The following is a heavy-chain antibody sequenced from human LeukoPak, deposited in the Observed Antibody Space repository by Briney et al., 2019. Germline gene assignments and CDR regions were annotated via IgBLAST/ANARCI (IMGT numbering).Heavy chain of an antibody. D-gene: IGHD2-21*02. J-gene: IGHJ4*02. CDR2: IRYDGSNK. CDR1: GFTFSSYG. Sequence: GGSLRLSCAVSGFTFSSYGMHWVRQAPGKGLEWVAFIRYDGSNKYYADSVKGRFTISRDNSKNTLYLQMNSLRAEDTAVYYCAKDSRSVVVTVDPYYCDYWGQGTLVTVSS. CDR3: AKDSRSVVVTVDPYYCDY. V-gene: IGHV3-30*02.